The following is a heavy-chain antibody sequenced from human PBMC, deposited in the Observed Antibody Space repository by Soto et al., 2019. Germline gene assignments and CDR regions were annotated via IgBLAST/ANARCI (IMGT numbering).Heavy chain of an antibody. V-gene: IGHV3-21*01. CDR1: GFTFSSYS. CDR3: AGGGRDTSDAFDI. CDR2: ISSSSSYI. Sequence: EVQLVESGGGLVKPGGSLRLSCAASGFTFSSYSMNWVRQAPGKGLEWVSAISSSSSYIYYADSVKGRITISRDNAKNSLYVQMNSLRAEDTAVYYCAGGGRDTSDAFDIWGQGAMVTVSS. J-gene: IGHJ3*02.